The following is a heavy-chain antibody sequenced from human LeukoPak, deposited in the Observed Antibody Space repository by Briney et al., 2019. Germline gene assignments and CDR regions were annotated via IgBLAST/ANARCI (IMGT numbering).Heavy chain of an antibody. CDR1: GFTFSSYA. Sequence: GGSLRLSCAASGFTFSSYAMSWVRQAPGKGLEWVSAISGSGGSTYYADSVTGRFTISRDNSKNTLYLQMNSLRAEDTAVYYCAKDPGDILTGYYMGPDAFDIWGRGTAVTVSS. CDR3: AKDPGDILTGYYMGPDAFDI. V-gene: IGHV3-23*01. D-gene: IGHD3-9*01. CDR2: ISGSGGST. J-gene: IGHJ3*02.